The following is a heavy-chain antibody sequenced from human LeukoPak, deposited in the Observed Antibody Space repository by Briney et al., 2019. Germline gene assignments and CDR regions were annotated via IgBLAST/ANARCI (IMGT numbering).Heavy chain of an antibody. V-gene: IGHV3-33*06. Sequence: GRSLRLSCAASGFTFSSYGMHWVRQASGKGLEWVAVIWYDGSNKYYADSVKGRFTISRDNSKNTLYLQMNSLRAEDTAVYYCAKAPLHYDFWSGYFDYWGQGTLVTVYS. D-gene: IGHD3-3*01. CDR2: IWYDGSNK. CDR3: AKAPLHYDFWSGYFDY. J-gene: IGHJ4*02. CDR1: GFTFSSYG.